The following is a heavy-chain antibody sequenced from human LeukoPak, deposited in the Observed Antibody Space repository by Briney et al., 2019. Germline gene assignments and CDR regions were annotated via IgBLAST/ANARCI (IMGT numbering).Heavy chain of an antibody. Sequence: SETLSLTCAVYGGXFSGYYCSWIRQPPGKGLEWIREINHSGSTNYNPSLKSRVTISVDTSKNQFSLKLSSVTAADTAVYYCARGYCSGGSCYLDPWGQGTTVTVSS. J-gene: IGHJ6*02. CDR1: GGXFSGYY. V-gene: IGHV4-34*01. CDR2: INHSGST. D-gene: IGHD2-15*01. CDR3: ARGYCSGGSCYLDP.